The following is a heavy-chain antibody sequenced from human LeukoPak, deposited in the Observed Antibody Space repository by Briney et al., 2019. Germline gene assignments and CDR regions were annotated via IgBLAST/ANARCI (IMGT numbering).Heavy chain of an antibody. Sequence: GGSLRLSCVASGFTFDDYAMHWVRQAPGKGLEWVSGITWHSENIDYADSVKGRFTISRDNAKNSLYLQMNSLRGDDTAVYYCAKDVGKWESLHFFDYWGQGTLVTVSS. J-gene: IGHJ4*02. D-gene: IGHD1-26*01. CDR2: ITWHSENI. V-gene: IGHV3-9*01. CDR1: GFTFDDYA. CDR3: AKDVGKWESLHFFDY.